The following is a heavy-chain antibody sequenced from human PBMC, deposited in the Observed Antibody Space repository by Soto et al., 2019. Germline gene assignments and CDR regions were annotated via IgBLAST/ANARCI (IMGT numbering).Heavy chain of an antibody. J-gene: IGHJ5*02. CDR2: INHSGST. D-gene: IGHD2-2*02. CDR1: GGSFSGYY. CDR3: ARVLSRRYCSSTSCYNNWFDP. V-gene: IGHV4-34*01. Sequence: QVQLQQWGAGLLKPSETLSLTCAVYGGSFSGYYWSWIRQPPGKGLEWIGEINHSGSTNYNPSLKSRLTISVDTSKNQFSQKLSSVTAGDTAVYYCARVLSRRYCSSTSCYNNWFDPWGQGTLVTVSA.